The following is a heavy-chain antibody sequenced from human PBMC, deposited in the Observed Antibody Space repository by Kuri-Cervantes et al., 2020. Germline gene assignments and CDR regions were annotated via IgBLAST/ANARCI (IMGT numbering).Heavy chain of an antibody. J-gene: IGHJ4*02. V-gene: IGHV4-61*08. CDR2: IYYSGST. D-gene: IGHD3-3*01. CDR3: ARAGKYYDFWSGYYFDY. CDR1: GGSISSGGYS. Sequence: GSLRLSCAVSGGSISSGGYSWSWIRQPPGKGLEWIGYIYYSGSTNYNPSLKSRVTISVDTSKNQFSLKLSSVTAADTAVYYCARAGKYYDFWSGYYFDYWGQGTLVTVSS.